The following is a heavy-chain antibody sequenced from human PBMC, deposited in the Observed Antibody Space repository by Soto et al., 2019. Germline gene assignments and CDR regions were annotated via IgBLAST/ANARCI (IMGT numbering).Heavy chain of an antibody. D-gene: IGHD3-9*01. V-gene: IGHV4-31*03. CDR1: GDSISGGTYY. CDR2: ISYSGST. Sequence: QVQLQESGPGLVKPSQTLSLTCTVSGDSISGGTYYWSWIRQHPGKGLEWIGYISYSGSTYYSPSLKSRVTMSVDKSKNQFSLTLSSVTAADTAIYYCARGSSTYFDVMTGYYTADYFDFWGQGAPVTVSS. J-gene: IGHJ4*02. CDR3: ARGSSTYFDVMTGYYTADYFDF.